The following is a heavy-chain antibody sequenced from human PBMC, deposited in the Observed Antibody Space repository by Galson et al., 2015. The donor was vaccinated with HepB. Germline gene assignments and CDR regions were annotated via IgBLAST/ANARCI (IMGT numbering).Heavy chain of an antibody. CDR1: GHIFNNYG. V-gene: IGHV1-18*01. CDR2: ISIYNGDT. J-gene: IGHJ4*02. D-gene: IGHD2/OR15-2a*01. Sequence: SVKVSCKASGHIFNNYGISWVRQAPGQGLEWMGWISIYNGDTDYAQKFQGRVTTTTDRSTSTAYMELRSLRFDDTAVYYCARARYSTSPPDYWGQGTLVTVSS. CDR3: ARARYSTSPPDY.